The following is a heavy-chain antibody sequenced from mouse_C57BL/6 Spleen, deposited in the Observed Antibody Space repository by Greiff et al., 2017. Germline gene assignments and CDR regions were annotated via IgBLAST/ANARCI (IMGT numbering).Heavy chain of an antibody. CDR3: ARGYDYDEGEVFDY. V-gene: IGHV1-61*01. CDR2: IYPSDSET. CDR1: GYTFTSYW. J-gene: IGHJ2*01. Sequence: VKLQQPGAELVRPGSSVKLSCKASGYTFTSYWMDWVKQRPGQGLEWIGNIYPSDSETHYNQKFKDKATLTVDKSSSTAYMQLSSLTSEDAAVYYCARGYDYDEGEVFDYWGQGTTLTVSS. D-gene: IGHD2-4*01.